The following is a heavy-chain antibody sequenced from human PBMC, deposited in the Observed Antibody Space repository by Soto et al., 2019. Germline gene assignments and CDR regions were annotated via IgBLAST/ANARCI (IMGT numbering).Heavy chain of an antibody. J-gene: IGHJ4*02. Sequence: GGSLRLSCAASGCTFSSYAMSWVRQAPGKGLEWVSAISGSGGSTYYADSVKGRFTISRDNSKNTLYLQMNSLRAEDTAVYYCAKEQDILTGYYIFDYWGQGTLVTVSS. CDR1: GCTFSSYA. V-gene: IGHV3-23*01. CDR3: AKEQDILTGYYIFDY. D-gene: IGHD3-9*01. CDR2: ISGSGGST.